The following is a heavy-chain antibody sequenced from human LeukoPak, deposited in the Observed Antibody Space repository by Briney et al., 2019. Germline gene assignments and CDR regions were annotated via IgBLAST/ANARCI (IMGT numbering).Heavy chain of an antibody. V-gene: IGHV4-59*13. CDR2: IYYSGST. CDR1: GGSISSYY. CDR3: ARTYYYDSSGSQTFDY. D-gene: IGHD3-22*01. Sequence: SETLSLTCTISGGSISSYYWSWIRQPPGKGLEWIGYIYYSGSTNYNPSLKSRVTISVDTPKNQFSLKLSSVAAADTAVYYCARTYYYDSSGSQTFDYWGQGTLVTVSS. J-gene: IGHJ4*02.